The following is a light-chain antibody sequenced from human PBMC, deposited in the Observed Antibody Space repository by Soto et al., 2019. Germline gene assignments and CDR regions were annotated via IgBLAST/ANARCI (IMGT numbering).Light chain of an antibody. J-gene: IGKJ2*01. Sequence: IWMTHSPSTLSASVGDTVTITCRATEDVSQWLAWYQQKPGQAPKLRIYKASTLETSLPSRFSGRGSGKEFILTIRVLQLDDFATYYCQQYDSYSYTFGQGIKV. CDR3: QQYDSYSYT. CDR2: KAS. V-gene: IGKV1-5*03. CDR1: EDVSQW.